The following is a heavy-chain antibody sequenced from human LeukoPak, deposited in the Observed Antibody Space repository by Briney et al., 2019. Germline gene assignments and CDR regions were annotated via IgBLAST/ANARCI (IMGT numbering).Heavy chain of an antibody. CDR2: IYYNGYT. D-gene: IGHD6-13*01. CDR3: ARVVWYTHYFDY. CDR1: GDSVSSVY. J-gene: IGHJ4*02. V-gene: IGHV4-59*08. Sequence: PSETLSLTCNVSGDSVSSVYWSWIRQPPGKGLEWIGYIYYNGYTDYNPSLKSRVTISVDTSKNQLSLHMSSVTASDTAVYFCARVVWYTHYFDYWGQGTLVTVSS.